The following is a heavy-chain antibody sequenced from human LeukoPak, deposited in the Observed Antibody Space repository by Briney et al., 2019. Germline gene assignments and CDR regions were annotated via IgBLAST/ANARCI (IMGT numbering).Heavy chain of an antibody. CDR3: AIKGYYYDSSGYYYFDY. V-gene: IGHV1-8*02. CDR2: MNPNSGDT. D-gene: IGHD3-22*01. J-gene: IGHJ4*02. CDR1: GYTFTGYY. Sequence: ASVKVSCKASGYTFTGYYIHWVRQATGQGLEWMGWMNPNSGDTGYAQKFQGRVTMTRNTSISTAYMELSSLRSEDTAVYYCAIKGYYYDSSGYYYFDYWGQGTLVTVSS.